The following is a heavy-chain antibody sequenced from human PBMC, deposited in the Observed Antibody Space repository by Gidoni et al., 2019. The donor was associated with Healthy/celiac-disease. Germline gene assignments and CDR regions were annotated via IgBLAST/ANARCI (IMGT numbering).Heavy chain of an antibody. D-gene: IGHD2-8*01. J-gene: IGHJ6*03. CDR2: IKKDGSER. CDR1: GLTFSSYW. Sequence: EVQLEVSGGGLVQPGWSLSLPCAAAGLTFSSYWMSWVRQGPAQGREWVASIKKDGSERYYVDSVKGGFTISRDNAKNSLYLQMNSLRAEDTAVYYCARYVYYYYYMDVWGKGTTVTVSS. V-gene: IGHV3-7*03. CDR3: ARYVYYYYYMDV.